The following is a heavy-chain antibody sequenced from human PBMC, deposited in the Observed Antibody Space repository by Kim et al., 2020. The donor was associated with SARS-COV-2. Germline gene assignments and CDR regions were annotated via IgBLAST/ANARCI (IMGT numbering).Heavy chain of an antibody. CDR2: MHYSGST. D-gene: IGHD3-16*02. Sequence: SETLSLTCTVSGGSIGSYYWSWIRQPPGKGLEWIGSMHYSGSTNHNPSLKSRLSISVGPADNQFSLNLTSVTTADTAVYYCARAGGRGSYRFRYYFDNWGQGSLVTVSA. CDR1: GGSIGSYY. J-gene: IGHJ4*02. CDR3: ARAGGRGSYRFRYYFDN. V-gene: IGHV4-59*13.